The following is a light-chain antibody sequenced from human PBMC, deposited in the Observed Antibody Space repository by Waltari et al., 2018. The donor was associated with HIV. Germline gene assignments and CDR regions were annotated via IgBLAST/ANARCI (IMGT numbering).Light chain of an antibody. J-gene: IGKJ2*01. CDR1: QTIGIN. CDR3: QEYNSWPPRYT. Sequence: IVMTQSPPTLSASPGERGIVSCRASQTIGINLACYQQKPGQGPRLLIYGASTRTTGIPGRFNGTGSGTDFTLTISSLQSEDFAFYYCQEYNSWPPRYTSGQGTKVEMK. CDR2: GAS. V-gene: IGKV3-15*01.